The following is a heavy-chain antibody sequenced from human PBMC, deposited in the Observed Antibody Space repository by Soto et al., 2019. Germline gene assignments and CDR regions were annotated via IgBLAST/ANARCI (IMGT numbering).Heavy chain of an antibody. CDR2: IYPGDSDT. D-gene: IGHD6-13*01. J-gene: IGHJ4*02. CDR3: ATAEKQQLPPRY. Sequence: ASVKVSCKASGYTFTRFGINWVRQMPGKGLEWMGIIYPGDSDTRYSPSFQGQVTISADKSISTAYLQWSSLKASDTAMYYCATAEKQQLPPRYWGQGTLVTVSS. V-gene: IGHV5-51*01. CDR1: GYTFTRFG.